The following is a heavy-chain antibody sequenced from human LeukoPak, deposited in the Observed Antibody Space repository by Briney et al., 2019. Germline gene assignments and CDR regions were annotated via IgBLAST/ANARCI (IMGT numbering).Heavy chain of an antibody. Sequence: KPSGTLSLTCTVSGGSISSYYWSWIRQPPGKGLEWIGYIYYSGSTNYNPSLKSRVTISVDTSKNQFSLKLSSVTAADTAVYYCARTRAVAGTSNCLDYWGQGTLVTVSS. V-gene: IGHV4-59*01. CDR3: ARTRAVAGTSNCLDY. D-gene: IGHD6-19*01. J-gene: IGHJ4*02. CDR2: IYYSGST. CDR1: GGSISSYY.